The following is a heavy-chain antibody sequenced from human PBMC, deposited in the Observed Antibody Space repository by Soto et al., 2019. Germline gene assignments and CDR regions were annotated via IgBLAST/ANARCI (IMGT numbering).Heavy chain of an antibody. V-gene: IGHV3-15*01. CDR2: IKSKTDGGTT. CDR3: TSGEQWLELDY. D-gene: IGHD6-19*01. J-gene: IGHJ4*02. CDR1: GFTFSNAW. Sequence: EVQLVESGGGLVQPGGSLRLSCAASGFTFSNAWMSWVRQAPGKGLEWVGRIKSKTDGGTTDYAAPVKGRFTISRDDAKNTLYLQMNSLKTEDTAVYYCTSGEQWLELDYWGQGTLVTVSS.